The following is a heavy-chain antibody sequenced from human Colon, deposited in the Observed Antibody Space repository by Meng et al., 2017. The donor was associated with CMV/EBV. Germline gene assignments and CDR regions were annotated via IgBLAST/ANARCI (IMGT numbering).Heavy chain of an antibody. Sequence: QFQLQEPCPGLLKPSDTLSLTCTVSGDSISGRSYSWGWIRQPPGKGLEWIASIYYTGNDYHNPSLKSRVTISIDTSNNQFSLRLTSVTAADTAVYYCARMALHWYFDLWGRGTLVTVSS. J-gene: IGHJ2*01. CDR2: IYYTGND. V-gene: IGHV4-39*07. CDR3: ARMALHWYFDL. CDR1: GDSISGRSYS. D-gene: IGHD5-24*01.